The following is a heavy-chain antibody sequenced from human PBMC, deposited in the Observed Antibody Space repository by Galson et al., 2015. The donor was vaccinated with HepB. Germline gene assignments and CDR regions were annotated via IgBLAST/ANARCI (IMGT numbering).Heavy chain of an antibody. CDR3: ARGNYDFWSGLRWFDP. Sequence: SCKASGYTFTSYAMHWVRQAPGQRLEWMGWINAGNGNTKYSQKFQGRVTITRDTSASTAYMELSSLRSEDTAVYYCARGNYDFWSGLRWFDPWGQGTLVTVSS. CDR1: GYTFTSYA. J-gene: IGHJ5*02. V-gene: IGHV1-3*01. CDR2: INAGNGNT. D-gene: IGHD3-3*01.